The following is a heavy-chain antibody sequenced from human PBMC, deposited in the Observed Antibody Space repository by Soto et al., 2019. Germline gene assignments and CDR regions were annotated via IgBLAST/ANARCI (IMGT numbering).Heavy chain of an antibody. V-gene: IGHV6-1*01. J-gene: IGHJ5*02. CDR3: ARGRSSQLGDYNWFDP. Sequence: RTLSLSGAMSRGSVTGKSAPLDWIMQSPSTCLEWLGRTYYRYKWYNDYAVSVKSRITINPATSKNQFSLQLNSVTPEDTAVYYCARGRSSQLGDYNWFDPWGQGTLVTVSS. CDR1: RGSVTGKSAP. D-gene: IGHD6-6*01. CDR2: TYYRYKWYN.